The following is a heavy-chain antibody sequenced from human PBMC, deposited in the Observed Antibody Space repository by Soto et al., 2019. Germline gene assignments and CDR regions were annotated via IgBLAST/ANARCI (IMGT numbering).Heavy chain of an antibody. CDR3: ARGESGRVAVAGAPQGWFDP. CDR1: GGSFSGYY. D-gene: IGHD6-19*01. CDR2: INHSGST. Sequence: SETLSLTCAVYGGSFSGYYWSWIRQPPGKGLEWIGEINHSGSTNYNPSLKSRVTISVDTSKNQFSLKLSSVTAADTAVYYCARGESGRVAVAGAPQGWFDPWGQGTLVTVSS. J-gene: IGHJ5*02. V-gene: IGHV4-34*01.